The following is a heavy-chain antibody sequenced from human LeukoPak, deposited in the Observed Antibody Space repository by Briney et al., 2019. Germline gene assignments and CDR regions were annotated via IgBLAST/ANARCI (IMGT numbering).Heavy chain of an antibody. CDR3: ARGGSGWSHPGGY. CDR1: GFTFSSYS. D-gene: IGHD6-19*01. CDR2: ISSSSSYI. Sequence: GGSLRLSCAASGFTFSSYSMNWVRRAPGKGLEWVSSISSSSSYIYYADSVKGRFTISRDNAKNSLYLQMNSLRAEDTAMYYCARGGSGWSHPGGYWGQGTLVTVSS. V-gene: IGHV3-21*01. J-gene: IGHJ4*02.